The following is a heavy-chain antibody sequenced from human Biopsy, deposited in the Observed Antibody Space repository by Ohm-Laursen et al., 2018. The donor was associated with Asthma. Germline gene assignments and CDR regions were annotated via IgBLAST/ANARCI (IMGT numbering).Heavy chain of an antibody. V-gene: IGHV3-53*01. J-gene: IGHJ3*02. CDR1: GFTVSSNG. CDR3: ARASGGNFFSGAFDI. CDR2: IYCGGGT. Sequence: SLRLSCAASGFTVSSNGMSWVRQPPGKGLEWVSVIYCGGGTFYADSVKVRVTISRYISKNTLSLQMNSLRAEDTAVYYCARASGGNFFSGAFDIWGQGTMVTVSS. D-gene: IGHD4-23*01.